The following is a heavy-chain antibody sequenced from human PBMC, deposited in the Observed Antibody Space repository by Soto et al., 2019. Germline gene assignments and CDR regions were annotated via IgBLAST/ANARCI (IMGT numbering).Heavy chain of an antibody. D-gene: IGHD2-8*01. CDR1: GDSFTNYA. J-gene: IGHJ5*02. CDR2: IILALGTP. CDR3: GRYFTNTKCRGGYYLDL. Sequence: QVLLVQSGAEMKQPGSSVSVSCRASGDSFTNYAFTWVRQAPGHGPEWLGGIILALGTPHYSQRFQGRLTITADESSSTFDMEFGRLRLDDTAVYYCGRYFTNTKCRGGYYLDLWGQGTLLTVSS. V-gene: IGHV1-69*01.